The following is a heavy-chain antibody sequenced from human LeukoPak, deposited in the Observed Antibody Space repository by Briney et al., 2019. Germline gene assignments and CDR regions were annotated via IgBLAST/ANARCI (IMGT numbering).Heavy chain of an antibody. Sequence: PSETLSLTCTVSGGSISSSSYYWGWIRQPPGKGLEWIGSIYYSGSTYYNPSLKSRVTISVDKSKNQFSLKLSSVTAADTAVYYCARGVPGDLWDYYYYMDVWGKGTTVTVSS. CDR2: IYYSGST. D-gene: IGHD7-27*01. V-gene: IGHV4-39*07. J-gene: IGHJ6*03. CDR1: GGSISSSSYY. CDR3: ARGVPGDLWDYYYYMDV.